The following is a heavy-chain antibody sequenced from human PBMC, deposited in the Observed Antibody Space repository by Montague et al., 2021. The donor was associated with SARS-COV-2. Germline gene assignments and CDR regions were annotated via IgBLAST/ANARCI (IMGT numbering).Heavy chain of an antibody. J-gene: IGHJ4*02. CDR3: ARMDAGPTSYDY. D-gene: IGHD2-2*01. V-gene: IGHV2-70*11. Sequence: VKPTQTLTLTCTFPGFSLSTSGMCVSWIRQPPGKALEWLARIDWDDDKYYSTSLKTRLTISKDTSKNQVVLTMTNMDPVDTATYYCARMDAGPTSYDYWGQGTLVTVAS. CDR2: IDWDDDK. CDR1: GFSLSTSGMC.